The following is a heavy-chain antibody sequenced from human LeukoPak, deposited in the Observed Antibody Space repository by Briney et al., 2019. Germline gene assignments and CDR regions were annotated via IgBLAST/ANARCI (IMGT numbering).Heavy chain of an antibody. CDR2: IWYDGSNS. J-gene: IGHJ3*02. CDR1: GFTFSSYG. CDR3: AGIVGATRSAFDI. D-gene: IGHD1-26*01. Sequence: GGSLRLSCAASGFTFSSYGMHWVRQAPGKGLEWVAVIWYDGSNSYYADFVKGRFTISRDNSKNTMYLQMNSLTAEDTAVYHCAGIVGATRSAFDIWGQGTMVTVSS. V-gene: IGHV3-33*01.